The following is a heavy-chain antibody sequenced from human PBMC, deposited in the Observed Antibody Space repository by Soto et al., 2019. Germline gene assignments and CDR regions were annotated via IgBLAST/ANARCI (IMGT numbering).Heavy chain of an antibody. CDR3: ARAYVSGSSDYYYGMDF. J-gene: IGHJ6*02. Sequence: PXETLSLTSPVSGFSISSYYWSWIRQPPGKGLEWIGYIYYSGSTNYNPSLKSRVTISVDTSKNQFSLKLSSVTAADTAVYYCARAYVSGSSDYYYGMDFWGQGTTVTVSS. V-gene: IGHV4-59*01. CDR2: IYYSGST. CDR1: GFSISSYY. D-gene: IGHD3-10*01.